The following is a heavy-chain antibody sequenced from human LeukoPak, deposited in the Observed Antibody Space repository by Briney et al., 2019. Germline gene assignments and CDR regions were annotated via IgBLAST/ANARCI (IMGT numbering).Heavy chain of an antibody. D-gene: IGHD2-2*01. V-gene: IGHV4-30-4*08. CDR2: IYYSGST. CDR1: GVSISSYY. Sequence: SETLSLTCTVSGVSISSYYWSWIRQPPGKGLEWIGYIYYSGSTYYNPSLKSRVTISVDTSKNQFSLKLSSVTAADTAVYYCARVVVVLAAIDPWGQGTLVTVSS. J-gene: IGHJ5*02. CDR3: ARVVVVLAAIDP.